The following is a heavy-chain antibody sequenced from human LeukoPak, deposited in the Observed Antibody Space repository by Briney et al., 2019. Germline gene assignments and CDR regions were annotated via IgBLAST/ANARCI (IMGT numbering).Heavy chain of an antibody. V-gene: IGHV1-46*01. CDR2: INPSGGST. CDR1: GYTFTSYY. Sequence: GASVKVSCKASGYTFTSYYMHWVRQAPGQGLEWMGIINPSGGSTSYAQKFQGRVTMTRDTSISTAYMELSRLRSDDTAVYYCARDPRDFWSGPYYYYYMGVWGKGTTVTVSS. D-gene: IGHD3-3*01. J-gene: IGHJ6*03. CDR3: ARDPRDFWSGPYYYYYMGV.